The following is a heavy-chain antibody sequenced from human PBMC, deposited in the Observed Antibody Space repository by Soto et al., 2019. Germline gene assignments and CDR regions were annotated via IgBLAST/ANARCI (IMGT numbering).Heavy chain of an antibody. D-gene: IGHD6-13*01. V-gene: IGHV4-59*01. CDR1: GGSMRNYF. Sequence: SETLSLTCTVSGGSMRNYFWTWIRQPPGKGLEWIGYIHYSGTTSFFPSYNPSLRSRVTISEDTSKNQFSLKLLSVTTADTAVYFCAAGEASSRNLAPYYLDFWGQGTLVTVCS. J-gene: IGHJ4*02. CDR2: IHYSGTT. CDR3: AAGEASSRNLAPYYLDF.